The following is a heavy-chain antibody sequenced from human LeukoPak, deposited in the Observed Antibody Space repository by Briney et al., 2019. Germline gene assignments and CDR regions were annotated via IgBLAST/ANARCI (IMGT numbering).Heavy chain of an antibody. V-gene: IGHV3-23*01. CDR3: AKRGTTMEKEGFDY. D-gene: IGHD5-18*01. CDR2: NSDRGGST. CDR1: GFTFSSYA. J-gene: IGHJ4*02. Sequence: GGSLRLSCAASGFTFSSYAMSWVRQAPGKGLEWVSANSDRGGSTYYADSVKGRFTISRDNSKNTLYLQMNSLRAEDTAVYYCAKRGTTMEKEGFDYWGQGTLLTVSS.